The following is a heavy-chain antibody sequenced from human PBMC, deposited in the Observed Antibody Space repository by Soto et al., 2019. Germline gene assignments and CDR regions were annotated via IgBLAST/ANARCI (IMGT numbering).Heavy chain of an antibody. CDR3: AKGAISGTLNWFDP. Sequence: EVQLVESGGGLVQPGRSLRLSCAASGFRFADYTMHWVRQAPGKGLEWVSGLTWNSESIAYADSVKGRFTISRDNAKNSLYLQMNSLRAEDTAFYFCAKGAISGTLNWFDPWGQGTLVTVS. CDR1: GFRFADYT. D-gene: IGHD6-13*01. CDR2: LTWNSESI. J-gene: IGHJ5*02. V-gene: IGHV3-9*01.